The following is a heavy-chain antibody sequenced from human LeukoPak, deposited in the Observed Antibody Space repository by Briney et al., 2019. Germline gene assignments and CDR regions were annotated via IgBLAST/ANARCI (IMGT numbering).Heavy chain of an antibody. CDR3: ARDPDTSMISHYYMDV. CDR2: INPYSGGR. V-gene: IGHV1-2*02. CDR1: GYTFTNYA. D-gene: IGHD3/OR15-3a*01. J-gene: IGHJ6*03. Sequence: ASVKVSCKASGYTFTNYAIHWVRQAPGQRLEWMGWINPYSGGRNYAQKFQGRVTMTRDTSISTAYMELSRLRSDDTAVYYCARDPDTSMISHYYMDVWGKGTTVTVSS.